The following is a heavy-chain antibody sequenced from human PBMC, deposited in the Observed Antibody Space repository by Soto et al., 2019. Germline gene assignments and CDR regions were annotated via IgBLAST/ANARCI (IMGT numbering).Heavy chain of an antibody. V-gene: IGHV3-7*01. Sequence: GGSLRLSCAASGFTFSSYWMSWVRQAPGKGLEWVANIKQDGSEKYYVDSVKGRFTISRDNTKNSLYLQMNSLRAEDTAVYYCARVGGIAAANWFDPWGQGTLVTVSS. D-gene: IGHD6-13*01. CDR3: ARVGGIAAANWFDP. J-gene: IGHJ5*02. CDR1: GFTFSSYW. CDR2: IKQDGSEK.